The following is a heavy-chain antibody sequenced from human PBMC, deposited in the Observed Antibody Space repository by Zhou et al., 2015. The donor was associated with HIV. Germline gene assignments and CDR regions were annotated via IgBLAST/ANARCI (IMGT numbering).Heavy chain of an antibody. J-gene: IGHJ6*02. V-gene: IGHV1-69*06. D-gene: IGHD4-17*01. CDR1: GDTFKNYA. Sequence: QVQLVQSGAELKKPGASVKVSCKASGDTFKNYAITWVRQAPGRGLEWMGGIIPMFGTATYAQNFQDRLTITADKSTNTAYMALTNLRSEDAAIYYCARGPEEGEGLRTPMYYYYAMDVWGQGTTVTVSS. CDR3: ARGPEEGEGLRTPMYYYYAMDV. CDR2: IIPMFGTA.